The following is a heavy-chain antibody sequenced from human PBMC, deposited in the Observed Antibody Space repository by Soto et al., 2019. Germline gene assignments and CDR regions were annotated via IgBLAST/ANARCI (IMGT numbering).Heavy chain of an antibody. Sequence: SETRSLTCTVSGGSISSGGYYWSWIRQHPGKGLEWIGYIYYSGSTYYNPSLKSRVTISVDTSKNQFSLKLSPVTAADTAVYYCARERVATPHFDYWGQGTLVTVSS. CDR1: GGSISSGGYY. D-gene: IGHD5-12*01. V-gene: IGHV4-31*03. CDR3: ARERVATPHFDY. CDR2: IYYSGST. J-gene: IGHJ4*02.